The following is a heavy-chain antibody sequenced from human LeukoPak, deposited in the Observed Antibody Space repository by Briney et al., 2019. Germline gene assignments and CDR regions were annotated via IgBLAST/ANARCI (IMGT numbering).Heavy chain of an antibody. CDR3: ARDFSRRGIAVGGRDNWFDP. V-gene: IGHV1-18*01. Sequence: ASVKVSCKASGYTFTSYGISWVRQAPGQGLEWMGWISAYNGNTNYAQKLQGRVTMTTDTSTSTAYMELRSLRSDDTAVYYCARDFSRRGIAVGGRDNWFDPWGQGTLVTVSS. J-gene: IGHJ5*02. D-gene: IGHD6-19*01. CDR2: ISAYNGNT. CDR1: GYTFTSYG.